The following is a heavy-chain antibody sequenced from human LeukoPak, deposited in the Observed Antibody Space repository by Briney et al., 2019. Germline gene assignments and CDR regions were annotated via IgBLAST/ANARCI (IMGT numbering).Heavy chain of an antibody. V-gene: IGHV1-69*13. CDR3: ARAREPYCSSTSCPKSWFDP. CDR2: IITIFGTA. D-gene: IGHD2-2*01. J-gene: IGHJ5*02. Sequence: ASVKVSCKASGGTFSSYAISWVRQAPGQGLEWMGGIITIFGTANYAQKFQGRVTITADESTSTAYMELSSLRSEDTAVYYCARAREPYCSSTSCPKSWFDPWGQGTLVTVSS. CDR1: GGTFSSYA.